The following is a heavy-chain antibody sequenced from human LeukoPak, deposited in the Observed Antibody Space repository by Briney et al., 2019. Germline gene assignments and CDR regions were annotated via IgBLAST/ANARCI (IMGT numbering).Heavy chain of an antibody. CDR1: GFTFSSYS. Sequence: GGSLRLSCAASGFTFSSYSLNWVRQAPGKGLEWVSSISSSSYIYYADSVKGRFTISRDNAKNSLYLQMNSLRAEDTAVYYCARDSGKLYLDVWGQGTTVTVSS. D-gene: IGHD2-8*01. V-gene: IGHV3-21*01. CDR3: ARDSGKLYLDV. J-gene: IGHJ6*02. CDR2: ISSSSYI.